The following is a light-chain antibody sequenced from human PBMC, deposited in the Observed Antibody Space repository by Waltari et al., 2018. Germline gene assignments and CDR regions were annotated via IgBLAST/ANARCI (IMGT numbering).Light chain of an antibody. V-gene: IGLV3-1*01. CDR1: KLADQY. CDR3: QAWDSISDVV. CDR2: QDS. J-gene: IGLJ2*01. Sequence: YELTQPPSVSVSTGQTVSITCPGRKLADQYVCWYQQKTGQSPVLVMNQDSRRPSGIPERFSGSSSGNTATLTISGTQAMDEADYYCQAWDSISDVVFGGGTRLTVL.